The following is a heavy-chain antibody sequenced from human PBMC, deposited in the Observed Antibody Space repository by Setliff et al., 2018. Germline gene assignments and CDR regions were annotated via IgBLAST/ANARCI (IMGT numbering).Heavy chain of an antibody. CDR1: GGSISTTDYY. CDR3: ARYDSSGYSENYYFDY. D-gene: IGHD3-22*01. V-gene: IGHV4-39*07. CDR2: VYYSGNT. J-gene: IGHJ4*02. Sequence: SETLSLTCTVSGGSISTTDYYWGWIRQPPGKGLEWIGCVYYSGNTYYSPSLKSRVTMFVDTPKNQFSLMLYSVTAADTAIYYCARYDSSGYSENYYFDYRGQGTLVTVSS.